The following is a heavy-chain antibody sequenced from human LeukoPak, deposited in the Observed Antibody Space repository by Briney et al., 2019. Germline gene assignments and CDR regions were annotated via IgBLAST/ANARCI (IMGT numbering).Heavy chain of an antibody. CDR1: GFTFSSYG. Sequence: PGGSLRLSCAASGFTFSSYGMHWVRQAPGKGLEWVAVISYDGSNKYYADSVKGRFTISRDNSKNTLYLQMSSLRAEDTAVYYCAKVLSFGVRNLDYVWGSYRYNVQTAEDYWGQGTLVTVSS. CDR2: ISYDGSNK. V-gene: IGHV3-30*18. J-gene: IGHJ4*02. CDR3: AKVLSFGVRNLDYVWGSYRYNVQTAEDY. D-gene: IGHD3-16*02.